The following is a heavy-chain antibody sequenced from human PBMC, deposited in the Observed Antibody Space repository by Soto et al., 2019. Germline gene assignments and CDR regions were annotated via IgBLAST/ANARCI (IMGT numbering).Heavy chain of an antibody. V-gene: IGHV1-69*06. J-gene: IGHJ6*02. CDR3: ARDRMGLRYFDWLQGAHGLGMDV. D-gene: IGHD3-9*01. CDR1: GGTFSSYA. Sequence: QVQLVQSGAEVKKPGSSVKVSCKASGGTFSSYAISWVRQSPGQGLEWMGGIIPIFGTANYAQKFQGRVTITADKSTSTAYMELSSLRSEDTAVYYCARDRMGLRYFDWLQGAHGLGMDVWGQGTTVTVSS. CDR2: IIPIFGTA.